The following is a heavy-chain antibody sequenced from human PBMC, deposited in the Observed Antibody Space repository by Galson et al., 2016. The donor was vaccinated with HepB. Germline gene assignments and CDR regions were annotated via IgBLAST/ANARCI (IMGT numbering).Heavy chain of an antibody. V-gene: IGHV3-74*01. CDR1: GFTFSNYW. CDR2: INSNGTYT. J-gene: IGHJ4*02. D-gene: IGHD5-24*01. Sequence: SLRLSCAASGFTFSNYWMHWVRQAPGKGLVWVSLINSNGTYTNHADSVKGRFTISRDNAQNSLFLQMNSLRAEDTAVYYCAREGDGHNNFDYWGQGTLVTVSS. CDR3: AREGDGHNNFDY.